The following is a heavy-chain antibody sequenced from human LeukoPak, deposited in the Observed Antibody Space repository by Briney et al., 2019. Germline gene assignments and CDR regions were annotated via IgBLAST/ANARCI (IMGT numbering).Heavy chain of an antibody. J-gene: IGHJ4*02. CDR3: AKSGQLWLSSHDY. D-gene: IGHD3-10*01. CDR1: GFTFWSHS. CDR2: ISSSGSTI. V-gene: IGHV3-48*01. Sequence: GGSLRLSCAASGFTFWSHSMQWVRQAPGEGLEWVSHISSSGSTIYYADSVKGRFTISRDNSKNTLYLQMNSLRPEDTAVYYCAKSGQLWLSSHDYWGQGTLSPSPQ.